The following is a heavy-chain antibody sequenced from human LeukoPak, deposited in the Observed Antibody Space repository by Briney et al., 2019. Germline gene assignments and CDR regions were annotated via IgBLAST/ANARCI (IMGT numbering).Heavy chain of an antibody. CDR1: GFTFSSYW. J-gene: IGHJ3*02. CDR2: IKQDGSEK. D-gene: IGHD1-26*01. V-gene: IGHV3-7*01. CDR3: ARAGGTYYGIAFDI. Sequence: EGSLRLSCAASGFTFSSYWMSWVRQAPGKGLEWVANIKQDGSEKYYVDSVKGRFTISRDNAKNSLYLQMNSLRAEDTAVYYCARAGGTYYGIAFDIWGQGTMVTVSS.